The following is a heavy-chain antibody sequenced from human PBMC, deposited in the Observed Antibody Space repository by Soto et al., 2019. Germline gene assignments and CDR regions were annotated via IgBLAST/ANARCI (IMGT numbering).Heavy chain of an antibody. CDR1: GFTVSSNY. J-gene: IGHJ4*02. V-gene: IGHV3-53*01. D-gene: IGHD3-16*02. CDR3: ASFGVSMITFGGVIANFDY. Sequence: HPGGSLRLSCAASGFTVSSNYMSWVRQAPGKGLEWVSVIYSGGSTYYADSVKGRFTISRDNSKNTLYLQMNSLRAEDTAVYYCASFGVSMITFGGVIANFDYWGQGTLVTV. CDR2: IYSGGST.